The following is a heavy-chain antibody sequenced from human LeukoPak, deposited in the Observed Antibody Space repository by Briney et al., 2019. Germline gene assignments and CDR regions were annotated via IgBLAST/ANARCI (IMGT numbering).Heavy chain of an antibody. CDR1: GYSISSGYY. Sequence: SETLSLTCTVSGYSISSGYYWGWIRQPPGKGLEWIGSIYHSGSTYYNPSLKSRVTISVDTSKNQFSLKLSSVTAADTAVYYCASLRPNWNGLYYFDYWGQGTLVTVSS. V-gene: IGHV4-38-2*02. CDR2: IYHSGST. CDR3: ASLRPNWNGLYYFDY. D-gene: IGHD1-1*01. J-gene: IGHJ4*02.